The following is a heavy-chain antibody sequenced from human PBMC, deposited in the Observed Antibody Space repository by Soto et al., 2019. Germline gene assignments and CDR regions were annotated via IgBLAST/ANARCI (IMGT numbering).Heavy chain of an antibody. CDR1: GGSISSYY. CDR3: ARGYCSSTICYIWDNWFDP. CDR2: IYYSGRT. J-gene: IGHJ5*02. Sequence: QVQLQESGPGLVKPSETLSLTCTVSGGSISSYYWSWIRQPPGKGLEWIGYIYYSGRTNYNPSLKARVTLSVDTTKSQVTLKLSSVSAADTAVYYCARGYCSSTICYIWDNWFDPWGQGTLVTVSS. D-gene: IGHD2-2*02. V-gene: IGHV4-59*01.